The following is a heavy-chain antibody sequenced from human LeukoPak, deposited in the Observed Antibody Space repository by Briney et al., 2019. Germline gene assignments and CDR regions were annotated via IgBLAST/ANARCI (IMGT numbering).Heavy chain of an antibody. CDR2: IRYDGSNK. D-gene: IGHD5-18*01. CDR1: GFTFSSYG. CDR3: AKTISKYSYGSDY. J-gene: IGHJ4*02. V-gene: IGHV3-30*02. Sequence: GGSLRLSCAASGFTFSSYGMHWVRQAPGKGLEWVAFIRYDGSNKYYADSVKGRFTISRDNSKSTLYLQMNSLRAEDTAVYYCAKTISKYSYGSDYWGQGTLVTVSS.